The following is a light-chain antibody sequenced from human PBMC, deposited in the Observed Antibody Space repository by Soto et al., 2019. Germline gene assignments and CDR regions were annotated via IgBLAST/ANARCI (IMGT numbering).Light chain of an antibody. CDR3: LQDYNSLRT. CDR2: AAS. CDR1: QGIRND. Sequence: AIQMTQSPSSLSASVGDRVTITCRASQGIRNDLGWYQQKPGKAPKLLIYAASSLQSGVPSRFSGSGSGTXXXXXXXXXXXXXVXTXYXLQDYNSLRTFGQGTKVEIK. V-gene: IGKV1-6*01. J-gene: IGKJ1*01.